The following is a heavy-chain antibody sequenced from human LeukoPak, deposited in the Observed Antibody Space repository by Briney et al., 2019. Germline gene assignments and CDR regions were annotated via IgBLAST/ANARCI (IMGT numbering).Heavy chain of an antibody. D-gene: IGHD6-25*01. V-gene: IGHV4-34*01. Sequence: SETLSLTCAVYGGSFSGYYWSWIRQPPGKGLEWIGEINHSGSTNYNPSLKSRVTISVDTSKNQFSLKLSSVTAADTAVYYCARAAPRSPIDYWGQGTLVTVSS. CDR2: INHSGST. J-gene: IGHJ4*02. CDR3: ARAAPRSPIDY. CDR1: GGSFSGYY.